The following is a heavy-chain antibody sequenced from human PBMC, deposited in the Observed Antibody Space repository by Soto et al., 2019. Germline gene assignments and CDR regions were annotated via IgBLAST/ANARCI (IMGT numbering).Heavy chain of an antibody. J-gene: IGHJ4*01. CDR3: ASGASRWYPYFFDS. V-gene: IGHV1-69*01. CDR1: EGTFNSYA. D-gene: IGHD6-13*01. Sequence: QAQVVQSGAEVRKPGSSVKLSCKASEGTFNSYAIAWVRQAPGQGLEWMGGIIPYYNTLNYAQKFQDRVTITADDSTNTVHMELSSLSSDNTAVYFCASGASRWYPYFFDSWAQGTLVTVSS. CDR2: IIPYYNTL.